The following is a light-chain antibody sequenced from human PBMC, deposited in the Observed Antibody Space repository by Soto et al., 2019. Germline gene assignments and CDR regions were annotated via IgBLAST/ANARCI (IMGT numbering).Light chain of an antibody. CDR3: QHYNNWPPWT. CDR2: GAS. CDR1: QSVSSN. V-gene: IGKV3-15*01. J-gene: IGKJ1*01. Sequence: EIVMTQSXXXXSVSPGERATXXXXASQSVSSNXAWYQQKPGQAPRLLIYGASIRATGIPARFXXSGSGTEFILTISTLQSEDFAIYYCQHYNNWPPWTFGQGTKVDIK.